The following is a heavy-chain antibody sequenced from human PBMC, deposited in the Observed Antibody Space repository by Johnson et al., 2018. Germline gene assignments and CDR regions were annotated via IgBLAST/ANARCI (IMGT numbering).Heavy chain of an antibody. J-gene: IGHJ3*02. D-gene: IGHD2-15*01. CDR1: GFTFSSYG. CDR2: IWYDGSNK. CDR3: AKASGGSCYSGASI. Sequence: VQLLESGGGVVQPGRSLRLSCAASGFTFSSYGMHWVRQAPGKGLEWVAVIWYDGSNKYYADSVKGRFTISRDNSKNTLYLQVNSLRAEDTAVYYFAKASGGSCYSGASIWGQGTMVTVSS. V-gene: IGHV3-30*18.